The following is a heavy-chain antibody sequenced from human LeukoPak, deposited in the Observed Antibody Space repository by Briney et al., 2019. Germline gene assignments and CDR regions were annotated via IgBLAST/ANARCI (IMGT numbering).Heavy chain of an antibody. D-gene: IGHD3-3*01. CDR3: ARDSSRWSGYYALYYYYMDV. V-gene: IGHV3-9*01. J-gene: IGHJ6*03. CDR2: ISWNSGSI. Sequence: GGSLRLSCAASGFTFDDYAMHWVRQAPGKGLEWVSGISWNSGSIGYADSGKGRFTISRDNAKNSLYLQMNSLRAEDTAVYYCARDSSRWSGYYALYYYYMDVWGKGTTVTVSS. CDR1: GFTFDDYA.